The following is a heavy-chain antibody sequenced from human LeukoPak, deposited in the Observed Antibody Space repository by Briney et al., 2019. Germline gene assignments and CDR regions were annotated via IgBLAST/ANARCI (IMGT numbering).Heavy chain of an antibody. CDR2: VYTSGST. CDR3: ARLITGTTTAFDI. Sequence: PSETLSLTCSASGGSISGYYWTWIRQPAGKGLEWIGRVYTSGSTHYNPSLKTRLTMSVDTSKNQFSLKLSSVTAADTAVYYCARLITGTTTAFDIWGQGTMVTVSS. V-gene: IGHV4-4*07. CDR1: GGSISGYY. J-gene: IGHJ3*02. D-gene: IGHD1-7*01.